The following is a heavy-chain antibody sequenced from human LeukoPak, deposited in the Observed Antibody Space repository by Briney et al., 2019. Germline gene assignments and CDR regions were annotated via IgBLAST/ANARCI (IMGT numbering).Heavy chain of an antibody. D-gene: IGHD3-9*01. CDR2: TSSSSYI. CDR3: ARDRYLSAA. CDR1: GFTFSSYT. Sequence: GGSLRLSCAASGFTFSSYTMNWVRQAPGKGLEWVSITSSSSYIYYADSVMGRFTISRDNANNSLYLQMNSLRAEDTAVYYCARDRYLSAAWGQGTLVTVSS. J-gene: IGHJ4*02. V-gene: IGHV3-21*01.